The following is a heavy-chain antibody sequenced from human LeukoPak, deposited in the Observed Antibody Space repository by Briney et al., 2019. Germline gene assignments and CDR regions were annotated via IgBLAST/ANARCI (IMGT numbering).Heavy chain of an antibody. Sequence: GGSLRLSCAASGFTFSSYWMHWVRQAPGKGLVWVSRINSDGSSTSYADSVKGRFTISRGNAKNTLYLQMNSLRADDTAVYYCARDAAPRWLQSYWYFDLWGRGTLVTVSS. D-gene: IGHD5-24*01. CDR2: INSDGSST. J-gene: IGHJ2*01. CDR1: GFTFSSYW. CDR3: ARDAAPRWLQSYWYFDL. V-gene: IGHV3-74*01.